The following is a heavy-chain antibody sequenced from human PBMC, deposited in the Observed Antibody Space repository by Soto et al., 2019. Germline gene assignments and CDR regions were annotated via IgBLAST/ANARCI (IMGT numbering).Heavy chain of an antibody. J-gene: IGHJ4*02. CDR3: ATGQQLGY. CDR1: GFTFSTYA. Sequence: EVQLLESGGGLVQPGGSLRLSCAASGFTFSTYAMSWVRQAPGKGLEWVSKIIHSGDSTYYADSVKGRFTISRDNSKNRVYLQMNSLSAEDTAVYYCATGQQLGYWGQGPLVPVSS. D-gene: IGHD6-13*01. CDR2: IIHSGDST. V-gene: IGHV3-23*01.